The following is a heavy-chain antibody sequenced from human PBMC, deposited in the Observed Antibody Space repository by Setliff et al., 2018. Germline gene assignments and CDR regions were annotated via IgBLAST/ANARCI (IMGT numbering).Heavy chain of an antibody. D-gene: IGHD3-16*02. J-gene: IGHJ5*02. CDR2: IFHSGST. CDR3: ARLESLGDLSLYGLWFDP. Sequence: TLSLTCGVSGSSITSSNWWSWVRQAPGKGLEWVGQIFHSGSTHFNPSLKSRLTMSVDQSKNQFSLRLRSVTAADTAVYYCARLESLGDLSLYGLWFDPWGQGTQVTVSS. CDR1: GSSITSSNW. V-gene: IGHV4-4*02.